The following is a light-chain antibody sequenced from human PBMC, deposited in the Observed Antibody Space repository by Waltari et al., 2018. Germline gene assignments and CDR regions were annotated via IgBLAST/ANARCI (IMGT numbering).Light chain of an antibody. CDR3: LQYNDWTPWT. V-gene: IGKV3-15*01. CDR1: QSVTSN. Sequence: EIVMTQSPATLSVSPGERPTLPCRARQSVTSNLAWYQQKPGQAPRLLVFGSAPRTTDIPARFSVSGSGTEFTLTISSLRSEDFAVYYCLQYNDWTPWTFGQGTKVEIK. CDR2: GSA. J-gene: IGKJ1*01.